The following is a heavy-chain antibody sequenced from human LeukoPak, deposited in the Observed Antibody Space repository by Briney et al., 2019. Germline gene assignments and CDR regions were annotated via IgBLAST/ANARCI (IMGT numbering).Heavy chain of an antibody. J-gene: IGHJ4*02. V-gene: IGHV3-7*01. D-gene: IGHD2-15*01. CDR2: TNQDGSEK. Sequence: GGSLRLSCAASGFTFSTYWMSWVRQAPGKGLEWVANTNQDGSEKNYVDSVKGRFTISRDNAESSLDLQMNSLRAEDTAAYYCARDAYCSGGSCYVYWGQGTLVTVSS. CDR1: GFTFSTYW. CDR3: ARDAYCSGGSCYVY.